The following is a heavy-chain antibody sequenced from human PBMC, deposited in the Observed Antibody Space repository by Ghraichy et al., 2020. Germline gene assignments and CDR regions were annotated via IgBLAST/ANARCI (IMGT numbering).Heavy chain of an antibody. J-gene: IGHJ6*02. CDR1: GFSFSGYS. CDR3: ARGSTVVRFYYYDGMDV. D-gene: IGHD4-23*01. V-gene: IGHV3-48*02. Sequence: GSLRLSCVGSGFSFSGYSMNWVRQSPGKGLEWIAYITSSTRTTSYADSVKGRFTLSRDNAQNSLYLQMNSLRDEDTAVYYCARGSTVVRFYYYDGMDVWGQGTTVTVSS. CDR2: ITSSTRTT.